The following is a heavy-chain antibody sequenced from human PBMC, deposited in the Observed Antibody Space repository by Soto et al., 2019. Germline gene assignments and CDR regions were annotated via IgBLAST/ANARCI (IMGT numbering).Heavy chain of an antibody. D-gene: IGHD2-21*01. CDR3: SGDVASGY. V-gene: IGHV3-30*03. CDR2: ISRDGGTK. J-gene: IGHJ4*02. CDR1: GFTVSTYG. Sequence: QVQLVESGGGVVQPGRSLRLSCAASGFTVSTYGMHWVRQAPGKGLEWVAVISRDGGTKYYADSVKGRFTISRDNSRNKLNLEMNRLRGEYLAVYYCSGDVASGYWGQGTLVTVSS.